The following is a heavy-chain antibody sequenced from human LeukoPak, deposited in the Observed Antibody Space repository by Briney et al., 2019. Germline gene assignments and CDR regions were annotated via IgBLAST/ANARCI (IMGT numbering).Heavy chain of an antibody. CDR1: GYTFTSYG. CDR2: ISAYNGNT. V-gene: IGHV1-18*01. Sequence: ASVKVSCKASGYTFTSYGISWVRQAPGQGLEWMGWISAYNGNTNYAQKLQGRVAMTTDTSTSTAYKELRSLRSDDTAVYYCARVRGGYYYYYMDVWGKGTTVTVSS. D-gene: IGHD2-15*01. J-gene: IGHJ6*03. CDR3: ARVRGGYYYYYMDV.